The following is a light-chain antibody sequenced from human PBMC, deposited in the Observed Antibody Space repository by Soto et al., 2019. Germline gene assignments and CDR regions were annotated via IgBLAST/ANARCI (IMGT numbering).Light chain of an antibody. J-gene: IGKJ4*01. Sequence: DIQMTQSPSSLSASVGDRVTITCQASQDIKNYLNWYQQKPGKAPKLLIYEASNLETGVPSRFSGSGSGRSFTFTISSLQTEDIATYYWQQCDDVITFGGGTRIEIK. CDR1: QDIKNY. CDR3: QQCDDVIT. V-gene: IGKV1-33*01. CDR2: EAS.